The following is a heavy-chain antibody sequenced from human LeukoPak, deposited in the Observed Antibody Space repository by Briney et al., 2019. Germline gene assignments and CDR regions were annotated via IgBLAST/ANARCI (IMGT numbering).Heavy chain of an antibody. CDR1: GFTFSSYW. V-gene: IGHV3-7*01. CDR2: IKQDGSEK. CDR3: ARVLGYCSSTSCLYYYYYYVDV. J-gene: IGHJ6*03. Sequence: GGSLRLSCAASGFTFSSYWMSWVRQAPGKGLEWVANIKQDGSEKYYVDSMKGRFTISRDNAKNSLYLQMNSLRAEDTAVYYCARVLGYCSSTSCLYYYYYYVDVWGKGTTVTVSS. D-gene: IGHD2-2*01.